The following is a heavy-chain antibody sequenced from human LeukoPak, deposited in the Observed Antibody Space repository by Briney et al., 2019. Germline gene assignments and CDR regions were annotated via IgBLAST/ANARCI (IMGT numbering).Heavy chain of an antibody. CDR1: GGSINSYY. CDR2: INHSGST. CDR3: ARGRSWYGGVWFDP. J-gene: IGHJ5*02. D-gene: IGHD6-13*01. Sequence: PSETLSLTCTVSGGSINSYYWSWIRQPPGKGLEWIGEINHSGSTNYNPSLKSRVTISVDTSKNQFSLKLSSVTAADTAVYYCARGRSWYGGVWFDPWGQGTLVTVSS. V-gene: IGHV4-34*01.